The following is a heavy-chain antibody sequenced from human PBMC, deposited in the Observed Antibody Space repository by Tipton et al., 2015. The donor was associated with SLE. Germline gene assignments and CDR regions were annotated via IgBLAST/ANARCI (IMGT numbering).Heavy chain of an antibody. Sequence: SLRLSCAASGFTFSDYYMSWIRQAPGKGLEWVSHITSGIMVYYADSVKGRFTISRDNTKNSLYLQMDSLRAEDTAVYYCARANGPGYFFALDVWGQGTTVTVSS. V-gene: IGHV3-11*04. CDR2: ITSGIMV. CDR1: GFTFSDYY. CDR3: ARANGPGYFFALDV. J-gene: IGHJ6*02.